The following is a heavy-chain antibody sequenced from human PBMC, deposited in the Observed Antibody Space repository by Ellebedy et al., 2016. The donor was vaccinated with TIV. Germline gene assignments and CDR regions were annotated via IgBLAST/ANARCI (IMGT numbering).Heavy chain of an antibody. CDR2: ISYSGDLM. D-gene: IGHD6-13*01. CDR1: GFNFSGYY. V-gene: IGHV3-11*01. CDR3: ARLGVIAAAGASDY. J-gene: IGHJ4*02. Sequence: GESLKISCAASGFNFSGYYMSWFRQAPGKGPEWVSYISYSGDLMYYADSVKGRFTTSRDNAENSLYLQMNSLRAEDTAVYYCARLGVIAAAGASDYWGQGTLVIVSS.